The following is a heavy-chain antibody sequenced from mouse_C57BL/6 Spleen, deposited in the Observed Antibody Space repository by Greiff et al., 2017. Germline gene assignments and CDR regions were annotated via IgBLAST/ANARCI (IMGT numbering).Heavy chain of an antibody. CDR3: VKSGDYDFDY. V-gene: IGHV10-1*01. CDR2: IRSKSNNYAT. Sequence: EVMLVESGGGLVQPKGSLKLSCAASGFSFNTYAMNWVRQAPGKGLEWVARIRSKSNNYATYYADSVKDRFTISRDDSESMLYLQMNNLKTEDTAMYYCVKSGDYDFDYWGQGTTLTVSS. CDR1: GFSFNTYA. J-gene: IGHJ2*01. D-gene: IGHD2-4*01.